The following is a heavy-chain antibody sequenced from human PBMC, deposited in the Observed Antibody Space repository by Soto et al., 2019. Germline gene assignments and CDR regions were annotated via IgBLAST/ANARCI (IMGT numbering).Heavy chain of an antibody. J-gene: IGHJ4*02. CDR2: ISYDGSNK. CDR1: GFTFSSYA. V-gene: IGHV3-30-3*01. CDR3: AREWIQFPYFDY. D-gene: IGHD5-18*01. Sequence: GGSLRLSCAASGFTFSSYAMHWVRQAPGKGLEWVAVISYDGSNKYYADSVKGRFTISRDNSKNTLYLQMNSLRAEDTAVYYCAREWIQFPYFDYWGQGTLVTSPQ.